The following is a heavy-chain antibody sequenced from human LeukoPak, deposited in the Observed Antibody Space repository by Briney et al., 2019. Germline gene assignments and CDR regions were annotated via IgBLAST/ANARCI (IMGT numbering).Heavy chain of an antibody. CDR1: GFSISSDNY. V-gene: IGHV4-38-2*01. J-gene: IGHJ6*03. D-gene: IGHD3-10*01. CDR2: IYHTGST. Sequence: SETLSLTCAVSGFSISSDNYWGWIRQPPGKGLEWIGSIYHTGSTYYNPSLKSRVTISVDTSKNQFSLKLNSVTAADTAVYYCARLSYYYYYMDVWGRGTTVTVPS. CDR3: ARLSYYYYYMDV.